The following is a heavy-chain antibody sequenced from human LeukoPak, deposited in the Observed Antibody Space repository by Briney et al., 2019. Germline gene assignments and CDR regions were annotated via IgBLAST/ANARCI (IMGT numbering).Heavy chain of an antibody. J-gene: IGHJ4*02. CDR1: GFSFNDAR. D-gene: IGHD3-10*01. V-gene: IGHV3-15*04. Sequence: GGSQRLSCAASGFSFNDARMSWVRQIPGKGLEWVGRIESKTDGGTTDYAAPVKGSFTISRDDSTNTLYLQMNSLKSEDTAVYYCTTYGSGRKFDFWGQGILVTVSS. CDR2: IESKTDGGTT. CDR3: TTYGSGRKFDF.